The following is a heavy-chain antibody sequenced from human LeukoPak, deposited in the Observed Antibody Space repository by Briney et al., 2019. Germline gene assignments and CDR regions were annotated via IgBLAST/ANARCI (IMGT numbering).Heavy chain of an antibody. CDR1: GGSISSSSYY. J-gene: IGHJ4*02. CDR2: IYYSGST. CDR3: ARVIGSSPNTPDY. Sequence: SETLSLTCTVSGGSISSSSYYWGWIRQPPGKGLEWIGSIYYSGSTYYNPSLKSRVTISVDTSKNQFSLKLSSVTAADTAVYYCARVIGSSPNTPDYWGQGTLVTVSS. V-gene: IGHV4-39*07. D-gene: IGHD2-2*01.